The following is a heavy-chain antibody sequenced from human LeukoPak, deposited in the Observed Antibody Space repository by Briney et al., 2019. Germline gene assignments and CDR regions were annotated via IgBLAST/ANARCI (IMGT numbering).Heavy chain of an antibody. Sequence: GGSLRLSCAASGFTFSSYNMNWVRQAPGKGLEWVSSISSSSSYIYYADSVKGRFTISRVNAKNSLYLQMNSLRAEDTAVYYCARSGYSSALRAFDIWGQGTMVTVSS. CDR2: ISSSSSYI. CDR3: ARSGYSSALRAFDI. D-gene: IGHD6-19*01. V-gene: IGHV3-21*01. CDR1: GFTFSSYN. J-gene: IGHJ3*02.